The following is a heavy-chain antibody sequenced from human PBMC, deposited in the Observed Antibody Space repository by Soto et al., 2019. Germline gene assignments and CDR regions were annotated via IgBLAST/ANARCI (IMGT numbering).Heavy chain of an antibody. Sequence: ASVKVSCKASGYTFTSYYMHWVRQAPGQGLEWMGIISPSGGSTSYAQKFQGRVTMTRDTSTSTVYMELSSLRSEDTAVYYCARVGIVGATASRNWFDPWGQGTLVTVSS. CDR2: ISPSGGST. J-gene: IGHJ5*02. CDR3: ARVGIVGATASRNWFDP. CDR1: GYTFTSYY. D-gene: IGHD1-26*01. V-gene: IGHV1-46*01.